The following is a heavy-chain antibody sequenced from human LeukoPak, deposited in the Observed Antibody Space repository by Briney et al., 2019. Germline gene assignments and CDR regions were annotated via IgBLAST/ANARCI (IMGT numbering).Heavy chain of an antibody. CDR1: GGSISSYY. J-gene: IGHJ4*02. CDR3: ARESYGFFDY. V-gene: IGHV4-59*01. CDR2: IHHRGIT. D-gene: IGHD3-16*01. Sequence: PSETLSLTCTVSGGSISSYYWSWLRQPPGKALEWIGYIHHRGITNYNPSLKSRVTISVDTSKNQFSLKVNSLTAADTAVYHCARESYGFFDYWGRGALVSVSS.